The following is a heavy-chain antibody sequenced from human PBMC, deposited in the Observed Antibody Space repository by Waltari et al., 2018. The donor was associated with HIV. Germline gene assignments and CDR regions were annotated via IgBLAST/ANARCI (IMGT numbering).Heavy chain of an antibody. J-gene: IGHJ3*01. CDR3: ARDSPRIWSAFDG. D-gene: IGHD1-20*01. V-gene: IGHV6-1*01. CDR1: GDSVSSNSAA. Sequence: QVQLQQSGPGLVKSSQTLSLTCAISGDSVSSNSAAWNWIRQSPWRGLEWLGRTYYRSQWHNDYAISGKSRITINPDTSRNQFSLHLNSVTPEDTAVYYCARDSPRIWSAFDGWGQGTTVTVSS. CDR2: TYYRSQWHN.